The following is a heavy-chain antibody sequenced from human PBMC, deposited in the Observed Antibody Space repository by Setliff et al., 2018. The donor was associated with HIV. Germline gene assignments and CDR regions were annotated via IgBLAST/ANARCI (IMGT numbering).Heavy chain of an antibody. CDR3: ARLWSYDYVWGSYRPVDY. Sequence: GGSLRLSCAASGFTFSSYAMSWVRQAPGKGLEWVSAISGSGGSTYYADSVKGRFTISRDNAKNTLYLQMNSLRAEDTGVYYCARLWSYDYVWGSYRPVDYWGRGTLVTVSS. V-gene: IGHV3-23*01. CDR2: ISGSGGST. J-gene: IGHJ4*02. CDR1: GFTFSSYA. D-gene: IGHD3-16*02.